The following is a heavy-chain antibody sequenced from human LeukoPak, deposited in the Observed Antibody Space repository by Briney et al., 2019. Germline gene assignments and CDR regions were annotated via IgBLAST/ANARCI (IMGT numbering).Heavy chain of an antibody. Sequence: SETLSLTCTVSGGSISSYYWSWIRQPAGKGLEWIGRIYTSGSTNYNPSLKSRVTISVDTSKNQFSLKLSSVTAADTAVYYCASASSGYYYVGEGAFDIWGQGTMVTVSS. D-gene: IGHD3-22*01. J-gene: IGHJ3*02. CDR1: GGSISSYY. V-gene: IGHV4-4*07. CDR3: ASASSGYYYVGEGAFDI. CDR2: IYTSGST.